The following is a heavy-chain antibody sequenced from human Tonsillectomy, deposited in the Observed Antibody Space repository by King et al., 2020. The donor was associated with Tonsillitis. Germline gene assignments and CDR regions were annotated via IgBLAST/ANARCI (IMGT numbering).Heavy chain of an antibody. J-gene: IGHJ4*02. Sequence: EVQLVESGGGLLQPGGSMRLSCAASGFTFPSHAMGWVRQVPGKGLEWVSGISGSGGSTYYADSVEGRFTISRDNSKNTLFLQVNNLRAEDTALYYCAKVFSKKIGRPTYYFDYWGQGTLVTVSS. CDR3: AKVFSKKIGRPTYYFDY. CDR1: GFTFPSHA. CDR2: ISGSGGST. V-gene: IGHV3-23*04. D-gene: IGHD2/OR15-2a*01.